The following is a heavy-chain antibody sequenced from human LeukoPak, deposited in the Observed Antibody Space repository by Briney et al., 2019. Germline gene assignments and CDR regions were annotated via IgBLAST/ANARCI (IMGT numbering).Heavy chain of an antibody. CDR2: IYYSGST. CDR3: ARQRGSSYFDY. J-gene: IGHJ4*02. Sequence: PSETLSLTCTVSGGSISSSSYYWGWIRQPPGKGLEWIGSIYYSGSTYYNPSLKSRVTISVDTSKNQFSLKLSSVTAADTAVYYCARQRGSSYFDYWGQGTLVTVSS. D-gene: IGHD6-13*01. CDR1: GGSISSSSYY. V-gene: IGHV4-39*01.